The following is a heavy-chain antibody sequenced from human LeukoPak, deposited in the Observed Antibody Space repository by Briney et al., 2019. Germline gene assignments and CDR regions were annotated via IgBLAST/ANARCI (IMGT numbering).Heavy chain of an antibody. J-gene: IGHJ3*02. D-gene: IGHD3-10*01. CDR2: FNPHSGGI. CDR1: GYTFTAYY. CDR3: ARGNYYGSGTYHNTDAFDI. V-gene: IGHV1-2*02. Sequence: GASVKVFCKASGYTFTAYYMHRVRQAPGQGLEWMGWFNPHSGGINFAQKFQGRVTMTRDTSITTAYMELSRLRSDDTAVYYCARGNYYGSGTYHNTDAFDIWGQGTMVTVSS.